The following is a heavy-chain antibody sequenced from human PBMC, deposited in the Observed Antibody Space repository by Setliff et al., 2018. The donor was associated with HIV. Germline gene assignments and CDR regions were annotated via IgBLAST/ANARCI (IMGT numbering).Heavy chain of an antibody. CDR1: GGTFSSYA. CDR3: ARGAVSGGYFDACDI. D-gene: IGHD3-22*01. V-gene: IGHV1-69*06. Sequence: SVKVSCKASGGTFSSYAINWVRQAPGQGLEWMGRITPIFDTANYAQKFQGRVTITADKSTTTAYMELSSLRSEDTAVYYCARGAVSGGYFDACDIWGQGTLVTVSS. J-gene: IGHJ3*02. CDR2: ITPIFDTA.